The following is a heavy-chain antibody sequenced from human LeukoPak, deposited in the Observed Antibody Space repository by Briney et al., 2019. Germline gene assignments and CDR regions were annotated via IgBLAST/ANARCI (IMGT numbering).Heavy chain of an antibody. J-gene: IGHJ4*02. CDR3: ANMAHQSGSPFDY. CDR1: GFTFSSYA. V-gene: IGHV3-23*01. D-gene: IGHD5-24*01. CDR2: ISGSGGST. Sequence: PGESPRLSCAASGFTFSSYAMSWVRQAPGKGLEWVSAISGSGGSTYYADSVKGRFTISRDNSKNTLYLQMNSLRAEDTAVYYCANMAHQSGSPFDYWGQGTLVTVSS.